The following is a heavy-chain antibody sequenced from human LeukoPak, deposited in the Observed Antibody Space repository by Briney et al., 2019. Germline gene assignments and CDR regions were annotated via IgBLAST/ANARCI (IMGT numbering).Heavy chain of an antibody. CDR3: ARDVRFLGHLSSSFGPLDY. J-gene: IGHJ4*02. Sequence: ASVKVSCKASGYTFTSYGISWARQAPGQGLEWMGWISAYNGNTNYAQKLQGRVTMTTDTSTSTAYMELRSLRSDDTAVYYCARDVRFLGHLSSSFGPLDYWGQGTLVTVSS. V-gene: IGHV1-18*01. CDR2: ISAYNGNT. CDR1: GYTFTSYG. D-gene: IGHD6-6*01.